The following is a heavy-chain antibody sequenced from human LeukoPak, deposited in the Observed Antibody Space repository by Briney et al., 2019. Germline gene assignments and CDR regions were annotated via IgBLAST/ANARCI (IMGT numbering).Heavy chain of an antibody. J-gene: IGHJ5*02. CDR2: INPNSGDT. CDR1: GYTFTDYY. CDR3: ARAYSSSWNWFDP. V-gene: IGHV1-2*02. D-gene: IGHD6-13*01. Sequence: ASVKVSCKASGYTFTDYYMHWVRQALGQGLEWMGWINPNSGDTNYAQKFQGRVTMTRDTSISTAYMELSRLRSDDTAVYYCARAYSSSWNWFDPWGQGTLVTVSS.